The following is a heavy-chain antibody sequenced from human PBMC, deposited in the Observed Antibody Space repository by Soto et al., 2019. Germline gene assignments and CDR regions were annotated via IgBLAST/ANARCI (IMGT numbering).Heavy chain of an antibody. CDR3: ARDSGSYHTPDY. CDR1: GFTFSSYA. D-gene: IGHD1-26*01. CDR2: ISYDGSNK. Sequence: QVQLVESGGGVVQPGRSLRLSCAASGFTFSSYAMHWVRQAPGKGLEWVAVISYDGSNKYYADSVKGRFTISRDNSKNTLYLQMNSLRAEDTAVHYCARDSGSYHTPDYWGQGTLVTVSS. V-gene: IGHV3-30-3*01. J-gene: IGHJ4*02.